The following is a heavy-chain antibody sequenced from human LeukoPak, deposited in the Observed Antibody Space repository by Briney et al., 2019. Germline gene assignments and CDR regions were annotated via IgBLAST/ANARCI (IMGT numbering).Heavy chain of an antibody. V-gene: IGHV3-11*01. CDR1: GFTFSDYY. J-gene: IGHJ4*02. D-gene: IGHD1-26*01. CDR2: ISSNGSTI. CDR3: ARDDGPYSGTYLDY. Sequence: GGSLRLSCAASGFTFSDYYMSWIRQAPGRGLEGGSYISSNGSTIYYADSVKGRFTISRGNAKPSLYLQMNSLRAEDTAVYYCARDDGPYSGTYLDYSGRATLVTVSS.